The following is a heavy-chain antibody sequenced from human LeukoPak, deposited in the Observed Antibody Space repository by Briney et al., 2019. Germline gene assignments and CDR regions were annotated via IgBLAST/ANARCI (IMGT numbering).Heavy chain of an antibody. J-gene: IGHJ5*02. CDR2: IIPILGIA. CDR1: GGTFSSYA. V-gene: IGHV1-69*04. D-gene: IGHD6-13*01. CDR3: ARDEEGDSSSWSHGFDP. Sequence: GASVKVSCKASGGTFSSYAISWVRQAPGQGLEWMGRIIPILGIANYAQKFQGRVTITADKSTSTAYMELSSLRSEDTAVYYCARDEEGDSSSWSHGFDPWGQGTLVTVSS.